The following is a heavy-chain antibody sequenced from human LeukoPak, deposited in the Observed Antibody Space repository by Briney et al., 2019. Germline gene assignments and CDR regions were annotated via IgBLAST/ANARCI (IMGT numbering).Heavy chain of an antibody. CDR3: AGHGNIVILPTTSKAFDV. V-gene: IGHV4-39*01. J-gene: IGHJ3*01. D-gene: IGHD2/OR15-2a*01. Sequence: PSETLSLTCTVSGGSISSSSYYWGWIRQPPGKGLEWIGSIYYSGDTYYNPSLKSRVTTSVDTSKSQFSLRLSSVTAADTAVYYCAGHGNIVILPTTSKAFDVWGQGTMVTVSS. CDR1: GGSISSSSYY. CDR2: IYYSGDT.